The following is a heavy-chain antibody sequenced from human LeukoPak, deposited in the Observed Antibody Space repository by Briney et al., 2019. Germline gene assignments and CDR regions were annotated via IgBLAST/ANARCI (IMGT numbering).Heavy chain of an antibody. D-gene: IGHD2-15*01. Sequence: GGSLRLSCAASGFTFSNFAMHWVRQAPGKGLEWVSVISYDGSYKYYADSVKGRFTISRDNSKNTLYLQMNSLRPEDTAVYYCARDLHCSGGSCYSELHYWGQGTLVTVSS. CDR3: ARDLHCSGGSCYSELHY. J-gene: IGHJ4*02. CDR1: GFTFSNFA. V-gene: IGHV3-30*04. CDR2: ISYDGSYK.